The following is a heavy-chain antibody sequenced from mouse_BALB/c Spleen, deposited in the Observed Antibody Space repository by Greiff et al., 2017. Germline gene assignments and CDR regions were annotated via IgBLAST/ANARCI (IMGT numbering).Heavy chain of an antibody. CDR2: IDPSDSYT. Sequence: QVQLQQPGAELVKPGASVKLSCKASGYTFTSYWMHWVKQRPGQGLEWIGEIDPSDSYTNYNQKFKGKATLTVDKSSSTAYMQLSSLTSEDSAVYYCARWGFYAMDYWGQGTSVTVSS. V-gene: IGHV1-69*02. CDR3: ARWGFYAMDY. J-gene: IGHJ4*01. CDR1: GYTFTSYW.